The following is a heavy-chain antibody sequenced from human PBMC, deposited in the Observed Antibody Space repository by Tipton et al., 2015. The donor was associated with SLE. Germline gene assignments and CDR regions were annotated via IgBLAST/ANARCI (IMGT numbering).Heavy chain of an antibody. CDR1: GYSISSGYY. CDR3: AGATRGGYFDY. CDR2: IYHSGST. D-gene: IGHD2-2*01. Sequence: TLSLTCTVSGYSISSGYYWGWIRQPPGKGLEWIGSIYHSGSTYYNPSLKSRVTISVDTSKNQFSLKLTSVTAADTAVYYCAGATRGGYFDYWGQGTLVTVSS. J-gene: IGHJ4*02. V-gene: IGHV4-38-2*02.